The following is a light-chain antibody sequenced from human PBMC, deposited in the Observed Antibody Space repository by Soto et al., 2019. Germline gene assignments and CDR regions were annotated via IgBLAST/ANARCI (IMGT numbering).Light chain of an antibody. J-gene: IGKJ1*01. Sequence: DIQMTQSPSTLSASVGDRVTITCRASQSISSWLAWYQQKPGKAPKLLIYDASSLESGAPSRFSGSGSGTEFTLTISSLQPDDFATYYCQQYNSYSATFGQGTKVEIK. CDR2: DAS. V-gene: IGKV1-5*01. CDR1: QSISSW. CDR3: QQYNSYSAT.